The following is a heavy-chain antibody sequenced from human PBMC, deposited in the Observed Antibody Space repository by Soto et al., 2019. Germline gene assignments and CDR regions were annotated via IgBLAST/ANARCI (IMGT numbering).Heavy chain of an antibody. Sequence: ASVKVSCKASGYTFTGYYMHWVRQAPGQGLEWMGWINPNSGGTNYAQKFQGWVTMTRDTSKNQFSLKLSSVTAADTAVYYCARLLPAGPPTVTTYYYYYYMDVWGKGTTVTVSS. CDR1: GYTFTGYY. V-gene: IGHV1-2*04. D-gene: IGHD4-17*01. CDR2: INPNSGGT. J-gene: IGHJ6*03. CDR3: ARLLPAGPPTVTTYYYYYYMDV.